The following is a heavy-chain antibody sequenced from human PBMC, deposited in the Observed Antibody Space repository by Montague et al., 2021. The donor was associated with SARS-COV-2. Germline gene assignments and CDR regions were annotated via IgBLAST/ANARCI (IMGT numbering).Heavy chain of an antibody. J-gene: IGHJ6*03. CDR1: GGSISSYY. V-gene: IGHV4-59*01. D-gene: IGHD3-3*01. Sequence: SETLSLTCTVSGGSISSYYWSWIRQPPGKGLEWIGYIYYSGSTNYNPSLKSRVTISVDTSKNQFSLKLSSVTAADTAVYYCARGIVTIPSIPAHYYMDVWGKGTTVTVSS. CDR3: ARGIVTIPSIPAHYYMDV. CDR2: IYYSGST.